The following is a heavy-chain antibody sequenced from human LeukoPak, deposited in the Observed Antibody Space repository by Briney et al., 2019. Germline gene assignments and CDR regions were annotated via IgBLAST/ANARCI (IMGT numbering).Heavy chain of an antibody. V-gene: IGHV1-18*01. D-gene: IGHD4-17*01. CDR2: MNPNSGNT. CDR3: ATRLYYGDYRFDY. J-gene: IGHJ4*02. Sequence: ASVKVSCKASGYTFTSYDINWVRQATGQGLEWMGWMNPNSGNTNYAQKLQGRVTMTTDTSTSTAYMELRSLRSDDTAVYYCATRLYYGDYRFDYWGQGTLVTVSS. CDR1: GYTFTSYD.